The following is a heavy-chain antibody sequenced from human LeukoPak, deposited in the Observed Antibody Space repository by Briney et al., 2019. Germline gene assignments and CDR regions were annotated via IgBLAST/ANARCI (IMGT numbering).Heavy chain of an antibody. J-gene: IGHJ4*02. CDR3: ARGATYAYYQDY. CDR2: IKYDASST. D-gene: IGHD1-26*01. V-gene: IGHV3-74*01. CDR1: GFAFGDYA. Sequence: PGRSLRLSCAASGFAFGDYAMHWVRQAPGKGLVWVSRIKYDASSTSYADSVKGRFTISRDNAKNTLYLQMNSLRAEDTAVYYCARGATYAYYQDYWGQGTLVTVSS.